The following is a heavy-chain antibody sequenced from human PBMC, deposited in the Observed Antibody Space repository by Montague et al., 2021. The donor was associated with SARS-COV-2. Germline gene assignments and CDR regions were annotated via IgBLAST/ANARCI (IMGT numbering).Heavy chain of an antibody. J-gene: IGHJ6*03. Sequence: SVKVSCKASGYTFTNYDINWVRQATGQGLEWMGWMNPNSGNTGYAQKFQGRVTITRHTSISTAYMELSSLRSEDTAVYYCARGDRTTYFDFWNGFDYYYYMDVWGKGTTVTVSS. D-gene: IGHD3-3*01. CDR2: MNPNSGNT. CDR3: ARGDRTTYFDFWNGFDYYYYMDV. CDR1: GYTFTNYD. V-gene: IGHV1-8*01.